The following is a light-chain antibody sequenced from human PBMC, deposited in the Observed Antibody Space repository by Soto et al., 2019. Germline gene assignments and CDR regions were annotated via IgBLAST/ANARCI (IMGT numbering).Light chain of an antibody. CDR3: QQLKNYPLT. Sequence: DINMSKNPSALCVSVGDRATITCRASQGISSYLAWYQQRPGKAPKFLMYAAPTLQSGVPSRFSGSGSGTEFALTISSLQPEDFATYYCQQLKNYPLTFGGGTKVDI. CDR1: QGISSY. CDR2: AAP. V-gene: IGKV1-9*01. J-gene: IGKJ4*01.